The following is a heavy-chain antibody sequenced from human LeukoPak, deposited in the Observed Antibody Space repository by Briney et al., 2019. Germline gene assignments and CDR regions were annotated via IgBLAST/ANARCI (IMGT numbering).Heavy chain of an antibody. Sequence: ASVKVSCKASGGTFSSYAISRVRQAPGQGLEWMGGIIPIFGTANYAQKFQGRVTITADESTSTAYMELSSLRPEDTAVYYCAGYYDILTGYHNAFDIWGQGTMVTVSS. CDR3: AGYYDILTGYHNAFDI. CDR1: GGTFSSYA. V-gene: IGHV1-69*13. J-gene: IGHJ3*02. D-gene: IGHD3-9*01. CDR2: IIPIFGTA.